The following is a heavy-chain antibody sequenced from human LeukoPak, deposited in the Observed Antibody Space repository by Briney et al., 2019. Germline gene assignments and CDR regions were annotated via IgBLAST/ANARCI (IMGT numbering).Heavy chain of an antibody. Sequence: PGGSLRLSCAASGFTFSSYAMHWVRQAPGKGLEWVAVISYDGSNKYYADPVKGRFTISRDNSKKTLYLQMNSLRAEDTAVYYCARDWILLWFGELWDWFDPWGQGTLVTVSS. J-gene: IGHJ5*02. D-gene: IGHD3-10*01. CDR1: GFTFSSYA. CDR2: ISYDGSNK. CDR3: ARDWILLWFGELWDWFDP. V-gene: IGHV3-30-3*01.